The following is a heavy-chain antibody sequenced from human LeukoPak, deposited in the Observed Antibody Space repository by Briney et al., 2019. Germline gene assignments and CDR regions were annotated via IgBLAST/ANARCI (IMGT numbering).Heavy chain of an antibody. D-gene: IGHD2-2*01. V-gene: IGHV1-46*01. CDR1: GYTFTTYY. Sequence: ASVKVSCKASGYTFTTYYMHWVRQAPGQGLEWMGVINPTGGSTSYSQTFQGRVTMTRDTSTSTAYMELSSLRSEDTAVYYCARVHWEEVPAATSQLYYMDVWGKGTTVTVSS. J-gene: IGHJ6*03. CDR3: ARVHWEEVPAATSQLYYMDV. CDR2: INPTGGST.